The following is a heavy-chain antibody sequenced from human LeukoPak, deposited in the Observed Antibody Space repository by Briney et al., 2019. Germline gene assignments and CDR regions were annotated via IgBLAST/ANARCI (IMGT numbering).Heavy chain of an antibody. CDR2: INSDASST. CDR3: ARVQGHPPNGLDV. Sequence: TGGSLRLSCTASGFSFSGHWMHWVRQAPGKGLVWVSRINSDASSTSYADSVKGRFTISRDNAKNTLYLQMNSLRAEDTAVYYCARVQGHPPNGLDVWGQGTMVTVSS. V-gene: IGHV3-74*01. CDR1: GFSFSGHW. J-gene: IGHJ3*01. D-gene: IGHD2-8*01.